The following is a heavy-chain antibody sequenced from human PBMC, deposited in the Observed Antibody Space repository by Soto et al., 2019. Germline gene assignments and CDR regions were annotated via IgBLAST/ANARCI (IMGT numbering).Heavy chain of an antibody. CDR3: ARVGSYYDSSYYPKNIWFDP. D-gene: IGHD3-22*01. V-gene: IGHV1-69*06. Sequence: GASLKVSCKASGGTFSNYAINWVRQAPGQGLEKMEGIIPMFGKANYAQKFQGRVTITADKSTSTAHMELSSLRSEDTALYYCARVGSYYDSSYYPKNIWFDPWGQGTLVTVSS. CDR2: IIPMFGKA. CDR1: GGTFSNYA. J-gene: IGHJ5*02.